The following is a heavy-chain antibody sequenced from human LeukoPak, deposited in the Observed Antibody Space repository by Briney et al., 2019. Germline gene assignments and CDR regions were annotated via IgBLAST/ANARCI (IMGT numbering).Heavy chain of an antibody. CDR3: ARGSSSSDDY. CDR2: IYYSGST. D-gene: IGHD6-6*01. Sequence: SETLSLTCTVSGGSISSYYWSWIRQPPGKGLEWIGCIYYSGSTNYNPSLKSRVTISVDTSKNQFSLKLSSVTAADTAVYYCARGSSSSDDYWGQGTLVTVSS. J-gene: IGHJ4*02. CDR1: GGSISSYY. V-gene: IGHV4-59*01.